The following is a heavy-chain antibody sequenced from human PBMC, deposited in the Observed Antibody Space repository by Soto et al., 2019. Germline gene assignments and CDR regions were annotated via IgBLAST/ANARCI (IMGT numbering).Heavy chain of an antibody. V-gene: IGHV1-18*01. D-gene: IGHD2-15*01. CDR3: ARMMTGYCSGGSCFDY. CDR1: GYTFTSYG. Sequence: GASVKVSCKASGYTFTSYGISWVRQAPGQGLEWMGWISAYNGNTNYAQKLQGRVTMTTDTSTSTAYMELRSLRSDDTAVYYCARMMTGYCSGGSCFDYWGQGTLVTVSS. CDR2: ISAYNGNT. J-gene: IGHJ4*02.